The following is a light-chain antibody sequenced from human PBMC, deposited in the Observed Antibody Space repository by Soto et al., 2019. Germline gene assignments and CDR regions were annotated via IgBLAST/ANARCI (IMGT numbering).Light chain of an antibody. V-gene: IGKV1-5*01. Sequence: DIQMTQSPSTLSASVGDRVTITCRASQSISSWLAWYQQKPGKATKLLIYDASSLESGVPSRFSGSGSGTEFTLTISSLQADDFATYYCQQYYSYPPYTFGQGTK. CDR2: DAS. J-gene: IGKJ2*01. CDR1: QSISSW. CDR3: QQYYSYPPYT.